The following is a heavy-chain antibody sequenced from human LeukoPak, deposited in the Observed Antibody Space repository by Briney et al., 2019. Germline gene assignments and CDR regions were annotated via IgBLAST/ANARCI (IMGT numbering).Heavy chain of an antibody. CDR2: FDPEDGET. J-gene: IGHJ4*02. Sequence: ASVKVSCKVSGYTLTELSMHWVRQAPGKWLEWMGGFDPEDGETIYAQKFQGRVTMTEDTSTDTAYMELSSLRSEDTAVYYCATVLQTYYYGSGSYPYFDYWGQGTLVTVSS. V-gene: IGHV1-24*01. D-gene: IGHD3-10*01. CDR3: ATVLQTYYYGSGSYPYFDY. CDR1: GYTLTELS.